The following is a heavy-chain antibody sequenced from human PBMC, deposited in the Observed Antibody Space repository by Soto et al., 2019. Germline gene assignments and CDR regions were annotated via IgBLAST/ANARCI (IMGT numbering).Heavy chain of an antibody. D-gene: IGHD6-19*01. CDR3: AKDLKQWLVLSLDDAFDI. Sequence: GGSLRLSCAASGFTFSSYGMRWVRQAPGKGLEWVAVISYDGSSKYYADSVKGRFTISRDNSKNTLYLQMNSLRAEDTAVYYCAKDLKQWLVLSLDDAFDIWGQGTMVTVSS. CDR1: GFTFSSYG. CDR2: ISYDGSSK. J-gene: IGHJ3*02. V-gene: IGHV3-30*18.